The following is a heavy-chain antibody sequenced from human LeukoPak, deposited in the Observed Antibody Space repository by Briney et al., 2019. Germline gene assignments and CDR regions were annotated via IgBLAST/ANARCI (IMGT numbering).Heavy chain of an antibody. CDR2: INHSGST. CDR1: GFTFSSYA. D-gene: IGHD3-22*01. V-gene: IGHV4-34*01. Sequence: PGGSLGLSCAASGFTFSSYAMSWVRQPPGKGLEWIGEINHSGSTNYNPSLKSRVTISVDTSKNQFSLKLSSVTAADTAVYYCARNKGRLLGAFNIWGQGTMVTVSS. J-gene: IGHJ3*02. CDR3: ARNKGRLLGAFNI.